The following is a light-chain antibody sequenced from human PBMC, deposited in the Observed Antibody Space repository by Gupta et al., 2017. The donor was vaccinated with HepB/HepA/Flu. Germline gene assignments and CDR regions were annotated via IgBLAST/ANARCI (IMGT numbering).Light chain of an antibody. J-gene: IGKJ1*01. CDR1: QDISNY. Sequence: DIQMTQSPSSLSASVGDRVTITCQASQDISNYLNWYQQKPGKAPKLLIYDASNLETGVPSRFSGSGSGTDFTFTISSLQPEDIAAYYCQQYNNCPPWTFGQGTQVEIK. CDR2: DAS. V-gene: IGKV1-33*01. CDR3: QQYNNCPPWT.